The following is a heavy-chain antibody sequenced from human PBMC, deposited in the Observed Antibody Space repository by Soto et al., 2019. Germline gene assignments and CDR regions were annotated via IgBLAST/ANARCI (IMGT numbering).Heavy chain of an antibody. CDR1: GFTFSSYG. Sequence: QVQLVESGGGVVQPGRSLRLPCAASGFTFSSYGMHWVRQAPGKGLEWVGVITYDGSNKFYADSVKGRFTISRENSKNTLYLQMNSLRAEDAAVYYCAKDWRESLPGDAFDIWGQGTMVTVSS. D-gene: IGHD3-10*01. CDR3: AKDWRESLPGDAFDI. J-gene: IGHJ3*02. CDR2: ITYDGSNK. V-gene: IGHV3-30*18.